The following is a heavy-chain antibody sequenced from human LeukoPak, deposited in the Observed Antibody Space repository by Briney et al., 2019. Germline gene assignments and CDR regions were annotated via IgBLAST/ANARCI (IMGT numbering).Heavy chain of an antibody. CDR1: GFTFSTSA. Sequence: GGSLRLSCAASGFTFSTSAMSWVRQAPGKGLEWVSAITGGGDYTYYADSVKGRFTISRDNPKNAVYLQMISLRAEDTAVYYCAKGYRGIEAFDVWGQGTMVTVPS. V-gene: IGHV3-23*01. CDR3: AKGYRGIEAFDV. CDR2: ITGGGDYT. D-gene: IGHD2-2*02. J-gene: IGHJ3*01.